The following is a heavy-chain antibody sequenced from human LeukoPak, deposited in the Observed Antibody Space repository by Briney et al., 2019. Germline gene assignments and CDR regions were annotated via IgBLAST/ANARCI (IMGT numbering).Heavy chain of an antibody. CDR1: GGSVSSSSHY. J-gene: IGHJ3*02. CDR2: IYYSGST. D-gene: IGHD3-10*01. V-gene: IGHV4-61*01. Sequence: SETLSLTCTVSGGSVSSSSHYWSWIRQPPGKGLEWIGYIYYSGSTNYNPSLESRVTISVDTSKNQFSLKVNSMTAADTAMYYCARADSGTFFDIWGQGTMVTVSS. CDR3: ARADSGTFFDI.